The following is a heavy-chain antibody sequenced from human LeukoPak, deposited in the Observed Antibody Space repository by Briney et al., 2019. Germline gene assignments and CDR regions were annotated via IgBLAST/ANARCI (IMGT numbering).Heavy chain of an antibody. J-gene: IGHJ4*02. D-gene: IGHD2-2*01. CDR1: GYTFTGYY. V-gene: IGHV1-2*02. CDR2: INPNSGGT. CDR3: ARGGRTRGQYCSSTSRGTSHFDY. Sequence: ASVKVSCKASGYTFTGYYMHWVRQAPGQGLEWMGWINPNSGGTNYAQKFQGRVTMTRDTSISTAYMELSRLRSDDTAVYYCARGGRTRGQYCSSTSRGTSHFDYWGQGTLVTVSS.